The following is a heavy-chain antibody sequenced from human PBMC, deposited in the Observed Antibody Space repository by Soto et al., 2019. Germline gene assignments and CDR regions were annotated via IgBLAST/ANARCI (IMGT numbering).Heavy chain of an antibody. V-gene: IGHV3-74*01. Sequence: EVQLVESGGGLVQPGGSLRLSCAVSGFTFSRYWMHWVRQAPGQGLVWVSRIKSDGSNTSYADSVKGRCTISRDNAKNTLYLQMNSLSAEDMAVYYCATLPHYGSGRYGFDYWGQVTLVTVSS. CDR1: GFTFSRYW. CDR3: ATLPHYGSGRYGFDY. D-gene: IGHD3-10*01. J-gene: IGHJ4*02. CDR2: IKSDGSNT.